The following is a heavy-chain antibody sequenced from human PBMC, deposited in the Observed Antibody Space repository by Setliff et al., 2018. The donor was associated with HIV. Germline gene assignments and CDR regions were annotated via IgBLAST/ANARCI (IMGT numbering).Heavy chain of an antibody. V-gene: IGHV4-61*09. J-gene: IGHJ4*02. Sequence: PSETLSLTCTVSGASISSGSYYWSWIRQPAGKGLEWIGHIYTSGSTNYSPSLKSRVTISVDTSKKQFSLKLSSVTAADTAVYYCARDRHYSPHYFDYWGQGTLVTVSS. CDR2: IYTSGST. D-gene: IGHD1-26*01. CDR1: GASISSGSYY. CDR3: ARDRHYSPHYFDY.